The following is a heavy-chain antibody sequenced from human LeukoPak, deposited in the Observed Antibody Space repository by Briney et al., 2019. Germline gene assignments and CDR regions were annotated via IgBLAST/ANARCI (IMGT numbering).Heavy chain of an antibody. CDR1: GGSISSYY. CDR2: IYTSGST. J-gene: IGHJ6*03. Sequence: SETLSLTCTVSGGSISSYYWSWIRQPAGKGLEWIGRIYTSGSTNYNPSLKSRVTMSVDTSKNQFSLKLSSVTAADTAVYYCARGATTVIPDYYYYKDVWGKGTTVTVSS. V-gene: IGHV4-4*07. D-gene: IGHD4-11*01. CDR3: ARGATTVIPDYYYYKDV.